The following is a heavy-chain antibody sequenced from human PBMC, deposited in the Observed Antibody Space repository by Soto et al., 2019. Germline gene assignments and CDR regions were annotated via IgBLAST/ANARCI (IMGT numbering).Heavy chain of an antibody. V-gene: IGHV3-15*07. Sequence: ESGGGLVKPGGSLRLSCAASGFTFSNAWMNWVRQAPGKGLEWVGRIKSKTDGGTTDYAAPVKGRFTISRDDSKNTLYLQMNSLKTEDTAVYYCTNTNLRWWSGIAADDYWGQGTLVTVSS. J-gene: IGHJ4*02. CDR1: GFTFSNAW. D-gene: IGHD6-13*01. CDR2: IKSKTDGGTT. CDR3: TNTNLRWWSGIAADDY.